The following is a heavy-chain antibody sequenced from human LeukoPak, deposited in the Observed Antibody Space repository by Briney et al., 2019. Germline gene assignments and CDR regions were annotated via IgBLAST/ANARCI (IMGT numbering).Heavy chain of an antibody. V-gene: IGHV1-2*02. D-gene: IGHD1-1*01. CDR2: INPNSGGT. CDR3: ALGATGTTIPWFDP. J-gene: IGHJ5*02. CDR1: GYTFTGYY. Sequence: ASVKVSCKASGYTFTGYYMHWVRQAPGQGLEWMGWINPNSGGTNYAQKLQGRVTMTRDTSISTAYMELSRLRSDDTAVYYCALGATGTTIPWFDPWGQGTLVTVSS.